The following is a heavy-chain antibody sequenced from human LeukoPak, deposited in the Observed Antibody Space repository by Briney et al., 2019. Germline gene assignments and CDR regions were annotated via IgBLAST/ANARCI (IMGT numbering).Heavy chain of an antibody. J-gene: IGHJ6*02. CDR1: GYTFTGYY. V-gene: IGHV1-2*02. D-gene: IGHD2-21*02. CDR2: INPNSGGT. CDR3: AREWHPYLVVTSPMDV. Sequence: ASVKVSCKASGYTFTGYYMHWVRQAPGQGLERMGWINPNSGGTNYAQKFQGRVTMTRDTSISTAYMELSRLRSDDTAVYYCAREWHPYLVVTSPMDVWGQGTTVTVSS.